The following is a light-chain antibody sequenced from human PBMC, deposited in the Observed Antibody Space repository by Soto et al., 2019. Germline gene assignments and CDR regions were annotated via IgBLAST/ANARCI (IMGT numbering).Light chain of an antibody. CDR2: EVS. CDR1: SSDVGGYNY. J-gene: IGLJ2*01. CDR3: SSYTSSSTDVV. V-gene: IGLV2-14*01. Sequence: QSVLTQPASVSGSPGQSITISCTGTSSDVGGYNYVYWYQQHPGKAPKLMIYEVSNRPSGVSNRFSGSKSGNTASLTISGLQAEDEADYYCSSYTSSSTDVVFGGGTKLTVL.